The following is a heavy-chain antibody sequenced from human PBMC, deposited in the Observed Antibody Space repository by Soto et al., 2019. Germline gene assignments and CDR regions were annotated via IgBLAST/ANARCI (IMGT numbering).Heavy chain of an antibody. CDR1: GDTFTTYG. CDR3: ARDPYLGDHQY. Sequence: ASVKVSCKTSGDTFTTYGISWVRQAPGQGLEWVGWISAYSGKTHYAQKFQGKVTMTTDTSTNTAYLELRSLRSDDTAVYYCARDPYLGDHQYWGQGTLVTVSS. V-gene: IGHV1-18*01. D-gene: IGHD3-16*01. J-gene: IGHJ4*02. CDR2: ISAYSGKT.